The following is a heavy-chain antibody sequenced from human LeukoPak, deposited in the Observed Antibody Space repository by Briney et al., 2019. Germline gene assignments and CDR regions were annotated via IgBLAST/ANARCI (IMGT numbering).Heavy chain of an antibody. CDR2: ISYDGSNK. V-gene: IGHV3-30*18. J-gene: IGHJ3*02. Sequence: GRSLRLSCAASGFTFSSYGMHWVRQAPGKGLEWVAVISYDGSNKYYADSVKGRFTISRDNSKNTLYLQMNSLRAGDTAVYYCAKGVGAFDIWGQGTMVTVSS. D-gene: IGHD3-3*01. CDR3: AKGVGAFDI. CDR1: GFTFSSYG.